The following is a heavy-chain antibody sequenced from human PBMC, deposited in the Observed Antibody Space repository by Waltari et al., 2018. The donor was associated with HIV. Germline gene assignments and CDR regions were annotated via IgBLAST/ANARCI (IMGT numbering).Heavy chain of an antibody. CDR2: VYTSGSP. D-gene: IGHD3-9*01. V-gene: IGHV4-61*02. J-gene: IGHJ2*01. Sequence: QVQLQESGPGLVKPSQTLSLTCTVSGGSITSGDYSWTWIRQPAGKGLEWIGRVYTSGSPNYNPSLRSRVTMSLDTSKNQFSLKLTSVTAADTAVYYCARGLDILTGHYHWFLDVWGRGTLVTVSS. CDR3: ARGLDILTGHYHWFLDV. CDR1: GGSITSGDYS.